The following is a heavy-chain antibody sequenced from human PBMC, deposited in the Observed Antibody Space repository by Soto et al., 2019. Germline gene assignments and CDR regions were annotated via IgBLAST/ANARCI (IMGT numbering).Heavy chain of an antibody. J-gene: IGHJ4*02. D-gene: IGHD4-17*01. V-gene: IGHV3-11*01. CDR2: ISSSGSTI. CDR3: ARGGVSVTTPFDY. Sequence: QVQLVESGGGLVKPGGSLRLSCAASGFAFSDPYMSWIRQAPGKGLEWISYISSSGSTIYYADSVKGRFTISRDNAKKSLYLQMDSLTADDTAVYYCARGGVSVTTPFDYWGQGTQVTVSS. CDR1: GFAFSDPY.